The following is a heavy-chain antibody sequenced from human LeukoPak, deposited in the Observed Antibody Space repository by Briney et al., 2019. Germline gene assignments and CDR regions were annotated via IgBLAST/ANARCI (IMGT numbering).Heavy chain of an antibody. Sequence: ASVKVSCKASGYTFTSYAMHWVRQAPGQRREWMGWINAGNGNTKYSQKFQGRVTITRDTSASTAYMELSSLRSEDTAVYYCARGMVRGVIPDCWGQGTLVTVSS. J-gene: IGHJ4*02. V-gene: IGHV1-3*01. CDR3: ARGMVRGVIPDC. CDR1: GYTFTSYA. CDR2: INAGNGNT. D-gene: IGHD3-10*01.